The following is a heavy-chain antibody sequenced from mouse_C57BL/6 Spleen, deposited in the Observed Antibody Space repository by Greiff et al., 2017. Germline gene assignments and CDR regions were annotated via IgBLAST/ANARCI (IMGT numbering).Heavy chain of an antibody. D-gene: IGHD1-2*01. CDR3: DKLEWVIRRDAMDY. J-gene: IGHJ4*01. CDR2: IWGDGST. CDR1: GFSLTSYG. V-gene: IGHV2-3*01. Sequence: VQVVESGPGLVAPSQSLSITCTVSGFSLTSYGVSWVRQPPGKGLEWLGVIWGDGSTNYHSALISRLGISKDNAKNQVFFKLNSLHTYDTATHDCDKLEWVIRRDAMDYWGQGTSVTVSS.